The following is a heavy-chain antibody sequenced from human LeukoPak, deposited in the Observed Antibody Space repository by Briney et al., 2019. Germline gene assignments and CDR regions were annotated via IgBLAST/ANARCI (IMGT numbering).Heavy chain of an antibody. D-gene: IGHD3-10*01. V-gene: IGHV1-8*01. CDR2: MKPDSGDT. Sequence: ASVKVSCKASGYTFTSYDINWVRQATGQGLEWMGWMKPDSGDTGYAQRLQGRVTMTTDTSTSTAYMELRSLRSDDTAVYYCARVAPLNVYTMVQDFDYWGQGTLVTVSS. CDR1: GYTFTSYD. CDR3: ARVAPLNVYTMVQDFDY. J-gene: IGHJ4*02.